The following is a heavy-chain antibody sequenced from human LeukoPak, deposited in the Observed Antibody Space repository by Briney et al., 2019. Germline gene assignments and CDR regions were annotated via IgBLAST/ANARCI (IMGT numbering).Heavy chain of an antibody. D-gene: IGHD2-15*01. J-gene: IGHJ4*02. Sequence: ASVKVSCKASGYTFTSYAMNWVRQAPGQGLEWMGCINTNTGNPTYAQGFTGRFVFSLDTSVSTAYLQISSLKAEDTAVYYCARDIGYCSGGSCYDGTYYFDYWGQGTLVTVSS. V-gene: IGHV7-4-1*02. CDR2: INTNTGNP. CDR3: ARDIGYCSGGSCYDGTYYFDY. CDR1: GYTFTSYA.